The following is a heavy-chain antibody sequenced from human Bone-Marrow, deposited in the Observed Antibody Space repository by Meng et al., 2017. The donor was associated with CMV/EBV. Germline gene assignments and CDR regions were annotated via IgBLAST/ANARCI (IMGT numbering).Heavy chain of an antibody. Sequence: SGPMQVKSTQTLILTCTFSRFSLSTSGMCVSWVRQPPGKAREWLALIDWDDDKYYSTSLKTRLTISKDTSKNQVVLTMNNMDPVDTATYYCARLVERGVKRMKYYFDSWGQGTLVTVSS. J-gene: IGHJ4*02. CDR1: RFSLSTSGMC. CDR2: IDWDDDK. CDR3: ARLVERGVKRMKYYFDS. V-gene: IGHV2-70*20. D-gene: IGHD3-10*01.